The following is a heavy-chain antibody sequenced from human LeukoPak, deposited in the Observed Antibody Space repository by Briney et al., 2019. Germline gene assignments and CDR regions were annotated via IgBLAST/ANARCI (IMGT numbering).Heavy chain of an antibody. CDR1: GGSFSGYY. CDR2: INHSGST. Sequence: NASGTLSLTCAVYGGSFSGYYWSWIRQPPGKGLEWIGEINHSGSTNYNPSLKSRVTISVDTSKNQFSLKLSSVTAADTAVYYCARRRDGYNAYWGQGTLVTVSS. CDR3: ARRRDGYNAY. V-gene: IGHV4-34*01. D-gene: IGHD5-24*01. J-gene: IGHJ4*02.